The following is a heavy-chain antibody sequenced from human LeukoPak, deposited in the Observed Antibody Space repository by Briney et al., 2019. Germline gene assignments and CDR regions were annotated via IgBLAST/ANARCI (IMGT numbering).Heavy chain of an antibody. CDR1: GYTFTSYG. V-gene: IGHV1-18*01. J-gene: IGHJ3*02. CDR3: ASTGYCSGGSCYTDDAFDI. CDR2: ISAYNGNT. Sequence: ASVRVSCKASGYTFTSYGISWVRQAPGQGLEWMGWISAYNGNTNYAQKLQGRVTMTTDTSTSTAYMELRSLRSDDTAVYYCASTGYCSGGSCYTDDAFDIWGQGTMVTVSS. D-gene: IGHD2-15*01.